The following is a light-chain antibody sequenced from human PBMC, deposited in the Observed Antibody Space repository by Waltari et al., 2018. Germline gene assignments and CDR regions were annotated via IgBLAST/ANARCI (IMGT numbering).Light chain of an antibody. CDR2: KAS. CDR1: QRISSW. CDR3: QQCNSYSWT. V-gene: IGKV1-5*03. J-gene: IGKJ1*01. Sequence: DIQMTQSPSTFSASVGDSVTITCRVSQRISSWLSWFQQKPGKAPNRLIYKASSSVRGVPSRFSGSGSVTLFSFIISSLQPDEFATYYCQQCNSYSWTFGQGTKVEFK.